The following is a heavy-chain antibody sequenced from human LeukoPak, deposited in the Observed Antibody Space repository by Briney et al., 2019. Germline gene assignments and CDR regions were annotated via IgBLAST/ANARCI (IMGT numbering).Heavy chain of an antibody. V-gene: IGHV3-23*01. CDR3: AKSGGFGELFPYYFDY. J-gene: IGHJ4*02. Sequence: GGSLRLSSAASGFTFRSYAMSWVRPAPGKGLEWVSPIRGSGGSTYYADTVKGRCTTSTDKSKNTLYLHKKSARVEDTSVYYCAKSGGFGELFPYYFDYWGQGTLATVSS. D-gene: IGHD3-10*01. CDR1: GFTFRSYA. CDR2: IRGSGGST.